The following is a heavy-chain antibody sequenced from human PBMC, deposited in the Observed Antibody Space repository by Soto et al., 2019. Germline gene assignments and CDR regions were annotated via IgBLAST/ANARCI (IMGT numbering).Heavy chain of an antibody. CDR1: GYTFTSYG. J-gene: IGHJ4*02. CDR3: ATTSYYYDSSGYYRIKYFDY. V-gene: IGHV1-18*01. Sequence: GASVKVSCKASGYTFTSYGISWVRQAPGQGLEWMGWISAYNGNTNNAQKFQSRVTMTEDTSTDTAYMELSSQRYEDTAVYYCATTSYYYDSSGYYRIKYFDYWGQGTLVTVSS. D-gene: IGHD3-22*01. CDR2: ISAYNGNT.